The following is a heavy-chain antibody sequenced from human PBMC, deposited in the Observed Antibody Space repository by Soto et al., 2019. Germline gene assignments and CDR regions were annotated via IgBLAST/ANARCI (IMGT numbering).Heavy chain of an antibody. CDR2: IKQDGSEK. Sequence: LRLSCAASGFTFSSYWMSWVRQAPGKGLEWVANIKQDGSEKYYVDSVKGRFTISRDNAKNSLYLQMNSLRAEDTAVYYCARDLVVAATHSLYYYYYGMDVWGQGTTVTVSS. D-gene: IGHD2-15*01. J-gene: IGHJ6*02. V-gene: IGHV3-7*03. CDR1: GFTFSSYW. CDR3: ARDLVVAATHSLYYYYYGMDV.